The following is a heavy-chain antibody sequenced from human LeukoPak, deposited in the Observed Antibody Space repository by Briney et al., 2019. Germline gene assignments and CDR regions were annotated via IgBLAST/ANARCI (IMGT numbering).Heavy chain of an antibody. Sequence: RASVKVSCKASGYTFTSYDINWVRQATGQGLEWMGWMNPNSGNTGYAQKFQGKVTMTRNTSISTAYMELSSLRSEDTAVYYCARALGANGFDYWGQGNLVTVSS. J-gene: IGHJ4*02. CDR1: GYTFTSYD. V-gene: IGHV1-8*01. CDR2: MNPNSGNT. D-gene: IGHD1-26*01. CDR3: ARALGANGFDY.